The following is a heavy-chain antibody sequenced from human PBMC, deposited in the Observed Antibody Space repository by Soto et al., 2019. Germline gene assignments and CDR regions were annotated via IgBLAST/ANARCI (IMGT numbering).Heavy chain of an antibody. CDR1: GFTFSRYA. CDR2: ISGSGGST. J-gene: IGHJ6*02. D-gene: IGHD6-13*01. V-gene: IGHV3-23*01. Sequence: GGSLRLSCAASGFTFSRYAMSWVLQAPGKGLEWVSAISGSGGSTYYADSVKGRFTISRDNSKNTLYLQMNSLRAEDTAVYYCAKDPRGAAAGRGGDGMDVWGQGTTVTVSS. CDR3: AKDPRGAAAGRGGDGMDV.